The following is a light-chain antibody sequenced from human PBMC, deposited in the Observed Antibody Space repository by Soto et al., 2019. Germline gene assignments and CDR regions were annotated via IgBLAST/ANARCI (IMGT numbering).Light chain of an antibody. CDR3: QQYGSSPVT. J-gene: IGKJ1*01. CDR1: LNVNSY. V-gene: IGKV3-20*01. CDR2: DAS. Sequence: VLTQSPATLSLSPGERATLSCRASLNVNSYLAWYQQKPGQAPRLLIYDASNRAAGIPARFSGSGSGTDFTLTISRLEPEDFAVYYCQQYGSSPVTFGQGTKVAIK.